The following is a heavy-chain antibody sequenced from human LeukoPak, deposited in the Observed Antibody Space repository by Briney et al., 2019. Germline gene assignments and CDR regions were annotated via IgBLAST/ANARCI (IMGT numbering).Heavy chain of an antibody. D-gene: IGHD2-15*01. Sequence: GGSLRLSCAASGFTFSNYGTHWVRQAPGKGLEWVAVIWYDGNNKYYADSVKGRFTISRDNSKNTLYLQMNSLRAEDTAVYYCARSYCSGGSCYSFDYWGQGTLVTVSS. CDR3: ARSYCSGGSCYSFDY. CDR2: IWYDGNNK. CDR1: GFTFSNYG. J-gene: IGHJ4*02. V-gene: IGHV3-33*01.